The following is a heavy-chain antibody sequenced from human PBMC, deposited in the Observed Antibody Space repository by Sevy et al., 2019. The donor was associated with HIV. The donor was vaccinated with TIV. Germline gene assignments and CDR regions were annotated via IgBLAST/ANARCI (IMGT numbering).Heavy chain of an antibody. CDR3: ALERLSSAVAEYFHN. Sequence: GGSLRLSCVVSGISFTTSGMHWVRQAPGKGLEWVAVISYHGRDKFYAESVKGRSTISRDNSKNMLYLQMNSLRADDSAVYYCALERLSSAVAEYFHNWGQGTLVTVSS. CDR1: GISFTTSG. D-gene: IGHD1-1*01. CDR2: ISYHGRDK. V-gene: IGHV3-30*03. J-gene: IGHJ1*01.